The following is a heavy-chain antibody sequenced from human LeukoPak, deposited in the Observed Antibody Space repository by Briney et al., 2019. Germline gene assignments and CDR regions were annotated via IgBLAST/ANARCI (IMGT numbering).Heavy chain of an antibody. V-gene: IGHV3-21*01. Sequence: GGSLRVSCVGSGFIFINFNMNWVRQAPGKGLEWVSSISSTGNYIHYADSVKGRFTISRDNAQKSLYLQMNSLRGEDSAVYYCARVSTGPVWGQGTLVTVSS. D-gene: IGHD1-1*01. CDR3: ARVSTGPV. J-gene: IGHJ4*02. CDR2: ISSTGNYI. CDR1: GFIFINFN.